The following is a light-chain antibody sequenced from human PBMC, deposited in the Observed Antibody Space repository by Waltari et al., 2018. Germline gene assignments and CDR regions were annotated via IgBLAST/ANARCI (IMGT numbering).Light chain of an antibody. J-gene: IGKJ1*01. CDR3: QQYSSSPWT. Sequence: EVVLTQSPGSLSLSPGERATLSCRASQPVARRYLAWYHQRPHQAPRLLIYGASSRASGIPDRFSGSGSGTDFTLVIDRLEPEDFGMYYCQQYSSSPWTFGRGTKVEIK. CDR2: GAS. V-gene: IGKV3-20*01. CDR1: QPVARRY.